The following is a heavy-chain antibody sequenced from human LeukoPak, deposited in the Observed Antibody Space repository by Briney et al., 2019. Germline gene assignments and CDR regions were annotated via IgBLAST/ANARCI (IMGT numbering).Heavy chain of an antibody. V-gene: IGHV4-59*01. Sequence: PSETLSLTCTVSGGSLSSYYWSWIRQPPGKGLEWIGYIYYSGSTNYNPSLKSRVTISVDTSKNQFSLKLSSVTAADTAVYYCARARSGYSYGKFDYWGQGTLVTVSS. J-gene: IGHJ4*02. CDR3: ARARSGYSYGKFDY. CDR2: IYYSGST. D-gene: IGHD5-18*01. CDR1: GGSLSSYY.